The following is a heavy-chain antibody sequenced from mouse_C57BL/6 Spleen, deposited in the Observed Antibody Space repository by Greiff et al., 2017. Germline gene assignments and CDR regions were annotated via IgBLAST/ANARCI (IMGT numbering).Heavy chain of an antibody. CDR3: ARAGGHYYGSNYAMDY. J-gene: IGHJ4*01. D-gene: IGHD1-1*01. CDR1: GYAFSSSW. CDR2: IYPGDGDT. V-gene: IGHV1-82*01. Sequence: QVQLQQSGPELVKPGASVKISCKASGYAFSSSWMNWVKQRPGKGLEWIGRIYPGDGDTNYNGKFKGKATLTADKSSSTAYMQLSSLTSEDSAVYFGARAGGHYYGSNYAMDYWGQGTSVTVSS.